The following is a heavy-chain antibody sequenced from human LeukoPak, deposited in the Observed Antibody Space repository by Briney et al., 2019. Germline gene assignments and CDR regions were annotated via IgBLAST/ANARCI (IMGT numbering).Heavy chain of an antibody. J-gene: IGHJ4*02. CDR3: AREGTPSGGYFDY. CDR1: GFTFSSYS. CDR2: ISSSSSYI. V-gene: IGHV3-21*01. D-gene: IGHD2-15*01. Sequence: GGSLRLSCAASGFTFSSYSMNWVRQAPGKGLEWVSSISSSSSYIYYADSVKGRFTISRDNAKNSLYLQMNSLRAEDTAVYYCAREGTPSGGYFDYWGQGTLVTVSS.